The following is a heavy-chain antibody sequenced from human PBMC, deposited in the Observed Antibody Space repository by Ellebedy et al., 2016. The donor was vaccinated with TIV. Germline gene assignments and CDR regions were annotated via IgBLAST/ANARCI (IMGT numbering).Heavy chain of an antibody. D-gene: IGHD5-18*01. V-gene: IGHV3-7*03. CDR2: IKQGGSEK. CDR1: GFTLSSYW. Sequence: GESLKISXAASGFTLSSYWMSWVRQAPGKGLEWVANIKQGGSEKNYVDSVKGRFTISRDNAENSLYLQMNSLRAEDTALYYCTKDGDTAMDVVWVSWFDPWGQGTLVTVSS. CDR3: TKDGDTAMDVVWVSWFDP. J-gene: IGHJ5*02.